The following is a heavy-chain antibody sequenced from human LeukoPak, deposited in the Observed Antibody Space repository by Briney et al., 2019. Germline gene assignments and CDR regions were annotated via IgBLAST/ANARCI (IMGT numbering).Heavy chain of an antibody. V-gene: IGHV1-18*01. CDR3: ARAGAALPAEQWLVRRWFDP. D-gene: IGHD6-19*01. CDR2: ISAYNGNT. Sequence: GASVKVSCKASGYPFTSYGISWVRQAPGQGLEWMGWISAYNGNTNYAQKLQGRVTMTTDTSTSTAYMELRSLRSDDTAVYYCARAGAALPAEQWLVRRWFDPWGQGTLVTVSS. CDR1: GYPFTSYG. J-gene: IGHJ5*02.